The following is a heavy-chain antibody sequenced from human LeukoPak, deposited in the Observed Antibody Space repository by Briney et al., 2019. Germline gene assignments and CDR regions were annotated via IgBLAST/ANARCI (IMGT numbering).Heavy chain of an antibody. CDR3: AREGRGGALGYYGMDV. V-gene: IGHV3-11*01. J-gene: IGHJ6*02. CDR1: GFTFSDYY. D-gene: IGHD3-10*01. Sequence: GGSLRLSCAASGFTFSDYYMSWIHQAPGKGLEWVSYISSSGSTIYYADSVKGRFTISRDNAKNSLYLQMNSLRAEDTAVYYCAREGRGGALGYYGMDVWGQGTTVTVSS. CDR2: ISSSGSTI.